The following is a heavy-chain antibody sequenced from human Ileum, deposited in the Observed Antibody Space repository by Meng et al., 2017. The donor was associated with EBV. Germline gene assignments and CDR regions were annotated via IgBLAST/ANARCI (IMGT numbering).Heavy chain of an antibody. J-gene: IGHJ4*02. Sequence: AEVLSPGPVVKSPGALLKVSCKASGFSFINYGFSWVGQAPGQGLEWMGWISANNGDRHYAQKFQDRVTLTTDGYTPTVYMELRSLRSDDTAVYFCARKPTSAALDYWGQGTLVTVSS. CDR3: ARKPTSAALDY. CDR2: ISANNGDR. CDR1: GFSFINYG. V-gene: IGHV1-18*01. D-gene: IGHD6-13*01.